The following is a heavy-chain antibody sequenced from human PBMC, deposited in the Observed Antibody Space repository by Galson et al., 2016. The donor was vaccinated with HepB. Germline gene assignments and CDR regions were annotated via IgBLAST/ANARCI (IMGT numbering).Heavy chain of an antibody. J-gene: IGHJ6*02. V-gene: IGHV4-39*01. CDR3: VRRNDFDYWSGFRDAYGMDV. CDR1: GGSITRSGFY. Sequence: SETLSLTCTVSGGSITRSGFYWGWIRQPPGKGLEWVGSTFYTGTTSYNPSLESRVTISLDTSKRQFSLKVASVTAADTAVYYCVRRNDFDYWSGFRDAYGMDVWGQGTTVIVSS. CDR2: TFYTGTT. D-gene: IGHD3-3*01.